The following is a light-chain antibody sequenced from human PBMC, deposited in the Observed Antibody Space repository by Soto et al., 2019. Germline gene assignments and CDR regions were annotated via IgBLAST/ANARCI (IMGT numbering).Light chain of an antibody. J-gene: IGLJ2*01. Sequence: QSVLTQPASVSGSPGQSIIISCTGTSSDADAYNYVSWYQHHPGKAPKLLIYVVSNRPSGISNRFSGSKSGNTASLTISGLQPEDEADYFCSSYTSSTILFGGGTKLTVL. V-gene: IGLV2-14*03. CDR1: SSDADAYNY. CDR3: SSYTSSTIL. CDR2: VVS.